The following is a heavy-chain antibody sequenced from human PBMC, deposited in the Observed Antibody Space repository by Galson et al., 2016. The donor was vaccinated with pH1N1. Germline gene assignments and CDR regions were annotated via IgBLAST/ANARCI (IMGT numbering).Heavy chain of an antibody. CDR3: ARERAGAFHL. CDR2: IKQDGSEK. CDR1: GFTFSTYW. V-gene: IGHV3-7*01. J-gene: IGHJ3*01. Sequence: SLRLSCADSGFTFSTYWMTWVRQIPGKGLQWLANIKQDGSEKHYVDSVKGRFTISRDNAKNSLYLTMNSLRAEDTAVYYCARERAGAFHLWGQGTMVIVSS.